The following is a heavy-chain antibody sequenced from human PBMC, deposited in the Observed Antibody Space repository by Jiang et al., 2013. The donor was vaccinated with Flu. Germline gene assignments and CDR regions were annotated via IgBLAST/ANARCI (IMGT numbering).Heavy chain of an antibody. J-gene: IGHJ4*02. CDR3: ASISSSTSRHTNNPFDY. Sequence: SGAEVKKPGASVKVSCKASGYTFTSYYMHWVRQAPGQGLEWMGIINPSGGSTSYAQKFQGRVTMTRDTSTSTVYMELSSLRSEDTAVYYCASISSSTSRHTNNPFDYWGQGTLVTVSS. D-gene: IGHD2-2*02. V-gene: IGHV1-46*01. CDR2: INPSGGST. CDR1: GYTFTSYY.